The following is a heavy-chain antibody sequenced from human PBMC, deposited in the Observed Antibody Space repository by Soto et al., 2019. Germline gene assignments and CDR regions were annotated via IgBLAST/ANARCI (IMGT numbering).Heavy chain of an antibody. CDR2: ISSNGGST. V-gene: IGHV3-64*01. Sequence: PGGSLRLSCAASGFTFSSYAMHWVRQAPGKGLEYVSAISSNGGSTYYANSVKGRFTISRDNSKNTLYLQMGSLRAEDIAVYYCARKDCSGGSCYFFPWGQGTPVTVSS. J-gene: IGHJ5*02. CDR1: GFTFSSYA. D-gene: IGHD2-15*01. CDR3: ARKDCSGGSCYFFP.